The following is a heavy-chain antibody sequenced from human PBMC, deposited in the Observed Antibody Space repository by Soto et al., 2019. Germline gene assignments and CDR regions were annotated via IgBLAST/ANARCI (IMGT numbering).Heavy chain of an antibody. D-gene: IGHD3-22*01. CDR2: IYYSGST. V-gene: IGHV4-39*01. CDR1: GGSISSGGYY. CDR3: ARRTYYYDSSGYYYYFDY. J-gene: IGHJ4*02. Sequence: SETLSLTCTVSGGSISSGGYYWSWIRQHPGKGLEWIGCIYYSGSTYYNPSLKSRVTISVDTSKNQFSLKLSSVTAADTAVYYCARRTYYYDSSGYYYYFDYWGQGTLVTVSS.